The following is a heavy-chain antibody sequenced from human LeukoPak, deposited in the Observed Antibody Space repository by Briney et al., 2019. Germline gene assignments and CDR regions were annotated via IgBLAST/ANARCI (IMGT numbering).Heavy chain of an antibody. Sequence: GGSLRLSCAASGFTLSNHWMHRVRQAPGKGLVWVSRISGDEIWTSYADSVKGRFTISRDNAKDTLYLQMNSLRTEDKAVYYCAREYNSGPKQTDAFDIWGQGTMVTVSS. CDR1: GFTLSNHW. CDR3: AREYNSGPKQTDAFDI. J-gene: IGHJ3*02. V-gene: IGHV3-74*01. D-gene: IGHD3-22*01. CDR2: ISGDEIWT.